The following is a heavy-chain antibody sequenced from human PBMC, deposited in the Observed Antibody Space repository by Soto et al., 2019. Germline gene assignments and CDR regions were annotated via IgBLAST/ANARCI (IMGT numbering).Heavy chain of an antibody. CDR1: GFTFNKYA. Sequence: GGSLRLSCVASGFTFNKYALAWVRQAPGKGLEWVSAISGSGASTYDADSVKDRFTISRDNSNNTLYLQMNSLRAEDTAVYYCGKTTRVITVITLFDHWAQGTPVTVSS. J-gene: IGHJ4*02. D-gene: IGHD3-16*01. CDR2: ISGSGAST. CDR3: GKTTRVITVITLFDH. V-gene: IGHV3-23*01.